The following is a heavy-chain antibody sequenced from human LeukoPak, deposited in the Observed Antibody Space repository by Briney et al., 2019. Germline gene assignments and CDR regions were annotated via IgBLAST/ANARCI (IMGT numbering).Heavy chain of an antibody. V-gene: IGHV5-51*01. CDR2: IYPGDSDT. D-gene: IGHD3-22*01. Sequence: GESLQISCKGSGYSFTSYWIGWVRQMPGKGLEWMGIIYPGDSDTRYSPSFQGQVTISADKSISTAYLQWSSLKASDTAMYYCARQAAGYYDSSGYHPDYWGQGTLVTVSS. CDR3: ARQAAGYYDSSGYHPDY. CDR1: GYSFTSYW. J-gene: IGHJ4*02.